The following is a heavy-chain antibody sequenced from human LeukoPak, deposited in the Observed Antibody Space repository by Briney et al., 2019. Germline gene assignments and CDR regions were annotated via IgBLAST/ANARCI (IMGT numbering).Heavy chain of an antibody. CDR2: ISSSSSYI. CDR1: GFTFSSYS. CDR3: ARGLSGSMVY. V-gene: IGHV3-21*01. J-gene: IGHJ4*02. D-gene: IGHD3-10*01. Sequence: GGSLRLSCAASGFTFSSYSMNWVRQAPGKGLEWVLSISSSSSYIYYADSVKGRFTISRDNAKNSLYLQMNSLRAEDTAVYYCARGLSGSMVYWGQGTLVTVSS.